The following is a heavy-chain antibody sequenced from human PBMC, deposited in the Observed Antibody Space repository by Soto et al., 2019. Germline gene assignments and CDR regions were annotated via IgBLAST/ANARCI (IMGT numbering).Heavy chain of an antibody. CDR1: GYTFTSYG. CDR2: ISAYNGNT. CDR3: ARGGSRITIFGVVIIEDFDY. J-gene: IGHJ4*02. D-gene: IGHD3-3*01. V-gene: IGHV1-18*01. Sequence: GASVKVSCKASGYTFTSYGISWVRQAPGQGLEWMGWISAYNGNTNYAQKLQGRVTMTTDTSTSTAYMELRSLRSDDTAVYYCARGGSRITIFGVVIIEDFDYWGQGTLVTVSS.